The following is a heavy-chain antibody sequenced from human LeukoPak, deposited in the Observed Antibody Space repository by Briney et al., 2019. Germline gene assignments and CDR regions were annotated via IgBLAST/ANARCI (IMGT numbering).Heavy chain of an antibody. V-gene: IGHV5-51*01. J-gene: IGHJ6*03. Sequence: GESLKISCKGSGYSFTSYWIGWVRQMPGKGLEWMGIIYPGDSDTRYSPSFQGQVTISADKSISTAYLQWGSLKASDTAMYYCARHGGNSHYYYYYYMDVWGKGTTVTVSS. CDR2: IYPGDSDT. CDR3: ARHGGNSHYYYYYYMDV. CDR1: GYSFTSYW. D-gene: IGHD4-23*01.